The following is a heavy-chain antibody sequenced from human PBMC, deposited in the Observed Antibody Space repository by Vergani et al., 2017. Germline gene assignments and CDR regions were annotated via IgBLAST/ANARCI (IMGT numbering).Heavy chain of an antibody. CDR1: GFTFSSYA. Sequence: EVQLVESGGGLVQPGGSLRLSCAASGFTFSSYAMSWVRQAPGKGLEWVSAISGSGGSTYYADSVKGRFTISRDNSKNTLYLQMNSLRAEDTAVYYCAIDIVVVPAAIQTLDAFDIWGQGTMVTVSS. V-gene: IGHV3-23*04. D-gene: IGHD2-2*01. CDR3: AIDIVVVPAAIQTLDAFDI. CDR2: ISGSGGST. J-gene: IGHJ3*02.